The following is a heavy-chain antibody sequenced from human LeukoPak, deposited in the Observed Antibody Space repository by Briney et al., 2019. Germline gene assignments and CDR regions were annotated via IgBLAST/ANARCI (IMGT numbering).Heavy chain of an antibody. D-gene: IGHD6-19*01. CDR2: ISWNSDTI. CDR1: GFTFDDYG. CDR3: TAHSSGLDY. J-gene: IGHJ4*02. Sequence: GGSLRLSCAASGFTFDDYGMHWVRQAPGEGLEWVSAISWNSDTIGYADSVKGRFTISRDNAKTSLYLQMNSLRAEDTALYYCTAHSSGLDYWGQGTLVTVSS. V-gene: IGHV3-9*01.